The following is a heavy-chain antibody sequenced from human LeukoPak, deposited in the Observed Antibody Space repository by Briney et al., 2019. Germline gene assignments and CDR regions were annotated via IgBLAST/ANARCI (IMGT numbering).Heavy chain of an antibody. Sequence: GGSLRLSCAVSGFTFSSYAMSWVRQAPGKGLEWVSAISGSGGSTYYADSVKGRFTISRGNSKNTLYLQMNSLGAEDTAVYDCAKDCPPDSVVVPADMCAFDIWGQGTMVTVSS. V-gene: IGHV3-23*01. CDR3: AKDCPPDSVVVPADMCAFDI. J-gene: IGHJ3*02. D-gene: IGHD2-2*01. CDR2: ISGSGGST. CDR1: GFTFSSYA.